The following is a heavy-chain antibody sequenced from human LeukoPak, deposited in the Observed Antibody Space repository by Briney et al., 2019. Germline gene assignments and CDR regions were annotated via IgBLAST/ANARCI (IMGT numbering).Heavy chain of an antibody. Sequence: ASVKVSCKASGYTFTGYYMHWVRQAPGQGLEWMGWINPNSGGTNYAQKFQGRVAMTRDTSISTAYMELSRLRSDDTAVYYCARGMVYAGEDYYYGMDIWGQGTTVTVSS. CDR3: ARGMVYAGEDYYYGMDI. J-gene: IGHJ6*02. CDR2: INPNSGGT. CDR1: GYTFTGYY. D-gene: IGHD2-8*01. V-gene: IGHV1-2*02.